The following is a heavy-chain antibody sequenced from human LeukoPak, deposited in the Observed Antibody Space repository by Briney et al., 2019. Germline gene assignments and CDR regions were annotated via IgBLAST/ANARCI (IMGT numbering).Heavy chain of an antibody. Sequence: SETLSLTSTVSGGSISSYYWSWIRQPPGKGLEWIGYIYYSGSTNYNPSLKSRVTISVDTSKNQFSLKLSSVTAADTAVYYCASYGSGSFAVDYWGQGTLVTVSS. CDR2: IYYSGST. J-gene: IGHJ4*02. D-gene: IGHD3-10*01. CDR1: GGSISSYY. CDR3: ASYGSGSFAVDY. V-gene: IGHV4-59*08.